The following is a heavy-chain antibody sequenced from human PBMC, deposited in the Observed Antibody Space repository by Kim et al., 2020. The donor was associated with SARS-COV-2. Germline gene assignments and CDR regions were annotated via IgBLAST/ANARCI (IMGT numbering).Heavy chain of an antibody. CDR3: ARGRVGATFLRDEAA. D-gene: IGHD1-26*01. CDR2: IYYSGST. J-gene: IGHJ5*02. Sequence: SETLSLTCTVSGGSISSYYWSWIRQPPGNGLEWIGYIYYSGSTNYNPSLKSRVTISVDTSKNQFSLKLSSVTAADTAVYYCARGRVGATFLRDEAAWGQGTLVTVSS. V-gene: IGHV4-59*13. CDR1: GGSISSYY.